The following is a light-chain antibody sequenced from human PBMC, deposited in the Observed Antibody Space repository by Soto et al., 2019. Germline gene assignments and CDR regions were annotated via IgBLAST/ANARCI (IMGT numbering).Light chain of an antibody. V-gene: IGLV2-14*01. CDR2: HVT. Sequence: QSVLTQPASVSGSLGRSITISCSGTSSDVGAYNYVSWYQQYPGKAPKLMIYHVTDRPSGVSNRFSGSKSGNTASLTISGLQAEDEADYYCRSYTTSNTFVFGTGTKVTV. CDR3: RSYTTSNTFV. J-gene: IGLJ1*01. CDR1: SSDVGAYNY.